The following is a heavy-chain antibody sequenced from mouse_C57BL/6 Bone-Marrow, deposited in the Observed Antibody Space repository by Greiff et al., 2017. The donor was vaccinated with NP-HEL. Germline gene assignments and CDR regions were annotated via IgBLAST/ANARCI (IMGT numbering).Heavy chain of an antibody. CDR1: GYTFTSYW. CDR2: IYPGSGST. Sequence: QVQLQQSGAELVKPGASVKMSCKASGYTFTSYWITWVKQRPGQGLEWIGDIYPGSGSTNYNEKFKSKATLTVDTSSSTAYMQLSSLTSEDSAVYYCARLTTVPYYFDYWGQGTTLTVSS. J-gene: IGHJ2*01. D-gene: IGHD1-1*01. V-gene: IGHV1-55*01. CDR3: ARLTTVPYYFDY.